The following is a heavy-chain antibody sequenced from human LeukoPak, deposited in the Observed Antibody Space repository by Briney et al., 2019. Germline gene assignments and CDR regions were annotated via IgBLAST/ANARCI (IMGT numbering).Heavy chain of an antibody. V-gene: IGHV3-30-3*01. J-gene: IGHJ4*02. CDR1: GFTFSSYA. CDR3: ARGYSSGWFRYYFDY. Sequence: GGSLRLSCAASGFTFSSYAMHWVRQAPGKGPEWVAVISDDGSKKYCADSVKGRFTISRDNSKNALYLQMNSLRAEDTAVYYCARGYSSGWFRYYFDYWGQGILVTVSS. D-gene: IGHD6-19*01. CDR2: ISDDGSKK.